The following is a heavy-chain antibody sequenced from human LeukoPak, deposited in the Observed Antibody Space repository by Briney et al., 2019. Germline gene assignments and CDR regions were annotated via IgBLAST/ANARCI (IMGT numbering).Heavy chain of an antibody. J-gene: IGHJ4*02. CDR3: AKDSSGPIDY. D-gene: IGHD3-22*01. V-gene: IGHV3-23*01. Sequence: GGSLRLSCAASGFTFSNYNMNWVRQAPGKGLEWVSAISGSGGSTYYADSVKGRFTISRDNSKNTLYLQMNSLRAEDTAVYYCAKDSSGPIDYWGQGTLVTVSS. CDR2: ISGSGGST. CDR1: GFTFSNYN.